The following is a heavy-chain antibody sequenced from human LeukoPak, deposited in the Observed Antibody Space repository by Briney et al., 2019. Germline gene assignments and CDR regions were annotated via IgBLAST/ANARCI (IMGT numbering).Heavy chain of an antibody. V-gene: IGHV3-23*01. CDR3: AKDDSMTLDHFDY. D-gene: IGHD4-11*01. CDR1: GFTFNNCA. J-gene: IGHJ4*02. CDR2: INYSGGHK. Sequence: GGSLRLSCVASGFTFNNCAMSWVRQAPGKGPEWVSGINYSGGHKYYADSVKGRFTISRDSSKNTLYLQMNSLTTEDTAVYYCAKDDSMTLDHFDYWGQGALVTASS.